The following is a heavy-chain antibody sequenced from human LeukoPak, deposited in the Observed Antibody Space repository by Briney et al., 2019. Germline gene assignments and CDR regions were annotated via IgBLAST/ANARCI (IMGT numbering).Heavy chain of an antibody. D-gene: IGHD6-13*01. CDR1: AFTFSSYS. Sequence: GGSLRLSCAASAFTFSSYSMNRVRQAPGKGLEWVSSISSSSSYIYYADSVKGRFTISRDNAKNSLYLQMNSLRAEDTAVYYCVRANIAAAGVDYRGQGTLVTVSS. J-gene: IGHJ4*02. CDR2: ISSSSSYI. V-gene: IGHV3-21*01. CDR3: VRANIAAAGVDY.